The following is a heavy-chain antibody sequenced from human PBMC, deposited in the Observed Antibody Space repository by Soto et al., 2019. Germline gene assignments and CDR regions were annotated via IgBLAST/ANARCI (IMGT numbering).Heavy chain of an antibody. V-gene: IGHV1-3*01. J-gene: IGHJ4*02. D-gene: IGHD1-26*01. CDR2: INAGNGNT. Sequence: VASVKVSCKASGYTFTSYAMHWVRQAPRQRLEWMGWINAGNGNTKYSQKFQGRVTITRDTSASTAYMEVSSLRSEDTAVYYCARGASPLIDYWGQGTLVTVSS. CDR3: ARGASPLIDY. CDR1: GYTFTSYA.